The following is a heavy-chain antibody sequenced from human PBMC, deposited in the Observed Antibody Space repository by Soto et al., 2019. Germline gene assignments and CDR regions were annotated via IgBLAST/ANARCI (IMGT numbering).Heavy chain of an antibody. Sequence: ASVKVSCKASGYTFIDYFIHWVRQAPGQGLEWVGWINPKGGGTKYAQKFQGRVTVTRDASINTAYMELSRLKSDDTAVYYCARGPVAVSDWGQGTLVTVSS. CDR2: INPKGGGT. CDR3: ARGPVAVSD. CDR1: GYTFIDYF. V-gene: IGHV1-2*02. D-gene: IGHD6-19*01. J-gene: IGHJ4*02.